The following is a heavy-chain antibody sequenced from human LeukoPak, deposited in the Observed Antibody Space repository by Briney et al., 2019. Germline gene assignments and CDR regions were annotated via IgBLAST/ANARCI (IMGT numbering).Heavy chain of an antibody. Sequence: PSETLSLTCAVYGGSFKGYYWTWIRQPPGKGLEWIGESNHSGSTNYNPSLKSRVTISVDTSKNQFSLRLSSVTAADTAVYYCARSYASSWYWNWFDPWGQGTLVTVSS. D-gene: IGHD6-13*01. J-gene: IGHJ5*02. CDR3: ARSYASSWYWNWFDP. CDR2: SNHSGST. V-gene: IGHV4-34*01. CDR1: GGSFKGYY.